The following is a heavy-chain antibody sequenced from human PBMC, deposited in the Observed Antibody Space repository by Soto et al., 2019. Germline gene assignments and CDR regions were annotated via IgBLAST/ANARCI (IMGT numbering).Heavy chain of an antibody. Sequence: ASVKVSCKASGYTFTSYDINWVRQATGQGLEWMGWMNPNSGNTGYAQKFQGRVTMTRNTSISTAYMELSSLRSEDTAVYYCARADSSSSGKYYYYYYRMDVWGQGTTVTVSS. V-gene: IGHV1-8*01. J-gene: IGHJ6*02. CDR2: MNPNSGNT. D-gene: IGHD6-6*01. CDR1: GYTFTSYD. CDR3: ARADSSSSGKYYYYYYRMDV.